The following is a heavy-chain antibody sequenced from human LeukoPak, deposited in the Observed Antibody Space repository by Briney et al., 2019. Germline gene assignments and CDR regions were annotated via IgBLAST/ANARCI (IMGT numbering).Heavy chain of an antibody. V-gene: IGHV3-74*01. CDR1: GFTFSTYW. Sequence: GGSLRLSCAASGFTFSTYWMHWVRQAPGKGLVWVSRIKSDGGTNYADSVRGRSTISRDNAKKTVSLQMNSLRPEDTGVYYCARAPSEIGGYYPEYFRHWGQGTLVTVSS. J-gene: IGHJ1*01. CDR2: IKSDGGT. CDR3: ARAPSEIGGYYPEYFRH. D-gene: IGHD3-22*01.